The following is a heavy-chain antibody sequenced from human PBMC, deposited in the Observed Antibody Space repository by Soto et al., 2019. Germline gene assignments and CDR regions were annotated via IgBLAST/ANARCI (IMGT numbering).Heavy chain of an antibody. V-gene: IGHV1-46*01. CDR3: ARSPNSGYEPIFDY. D-gene: IGHD5-12*01. Sequence: QVQLVQSGAEVKKPGASVKVSCKASGYTFTSYYLHWVRQAPGQGLEWMGIINPSGGSPSYAQKFKGRVTMTRDTSTSTVYMELSSLRSEDTAVYYCARSPNSGYEPIFDYWGQGTLVTVSS. CDR1: GYTFTSYY. CDR2: INPSGGSP. J-gene: IGHJ4*02.